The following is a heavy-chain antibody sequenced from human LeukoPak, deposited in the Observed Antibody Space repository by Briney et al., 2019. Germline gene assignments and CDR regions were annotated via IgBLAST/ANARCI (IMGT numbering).Heavy chain of an antibody. CDR2: ISTNGGST. D-gene: IGHD6-19*01. CDR1: GFTFSSYA. J-gene: IGHJ4*02. Sequence: GGSLRLSCSVSGFTFSSYAMHWVRQAPGKGLEYFSGISTNGGSTYYADSAKGRFTISRDKSKNTLYLQMTSLRVEDTAVYYCVKGRGSGWYEAFDYWGQGTLVTVSS. V-gene: IGHV3-64D*09. CDR3: VKGRGSGWYEAFDY.